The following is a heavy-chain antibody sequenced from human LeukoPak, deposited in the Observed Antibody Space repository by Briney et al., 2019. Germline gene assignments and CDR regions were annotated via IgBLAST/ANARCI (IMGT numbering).Heavy chain of an antibody. CDR1: GLTFSNYG. J-gene: IGHJ6*02. D-gene: IGHD2-15*01. CDR3: AKGVVAATNAAYYGMDV. V-gene: IGHV3-30*18. Sequence: GGSLRLSCAASGLTFSNYGMHWVRQAPGKGLEWVAVISYDGSNKYYADSVKGRFTISRDNSKNTLYLQMNSLRPEDTAVYYCAKGVVAATNAAYYGMDVWGQGTTVTVSS. CDR2: ISYDGSNK.